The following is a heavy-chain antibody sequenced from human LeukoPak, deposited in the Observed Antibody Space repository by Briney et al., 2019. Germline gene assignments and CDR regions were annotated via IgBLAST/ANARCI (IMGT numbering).Heavy chain of an antibody. CDR2: ISACNGNT. Sequence: ASVKVSCKASVYTFTSYGISWVRQAPGQGLEWMGWISACNGNTNYAQKLQGRVTMTTDTSTSTAYMELSRLRSDDTAVYYCALAHYYDSSGYRTDAFDIWGQGTMVTVSS. V-gene: IGHV1-18*01. CDR3: ALAHYYDSSGYRTDAFDI. CDR1: VYTFTSYG. J-gene: IGHJ3*02. D-gene: IGHD3-22*01.